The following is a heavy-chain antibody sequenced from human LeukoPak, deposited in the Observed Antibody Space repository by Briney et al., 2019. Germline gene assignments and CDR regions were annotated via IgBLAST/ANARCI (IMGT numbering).Heavy chain of an antibody. D-gene: IGHD4-23*01. Sequence: PSRTLSLTCTVSGGAISSDNYYWSWIRQPPGRGLEWIGYIYYSGTTYYNPSLQSRVNISVDTSKNQFSLKLKSVTAADTAVYYCARGARWFRSSAADYWGQGTLVTVSS. J-gene: IGHJ4*02. CDR1: GGAISSDNYY. CDR3: ARGARWFRSSAADY. V-gene: IGHV4-30-4*01. CDR2: IYYSGTT.